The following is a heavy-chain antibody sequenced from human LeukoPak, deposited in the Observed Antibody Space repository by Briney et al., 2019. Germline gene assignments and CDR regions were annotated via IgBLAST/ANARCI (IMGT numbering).Heavy chain of an antibody. CDR3: AGARHGDYRWDY. V-gene: IGHV5-51*01. J-gene: IGHJ4*02. CDR2: THSADSNT. D-gene: IGHD4-17*01. Sequence: GESLKISCKDSGYSFTDYWIGWVRQMPGKGLEWMGVTHSADSNTKYSPSFQGQVTISADKSISTAYLQWSGLKASDTAMYYCAGARHGDYRWDYWGQGTLVTVSS. CDR1: GYSFTDYW.